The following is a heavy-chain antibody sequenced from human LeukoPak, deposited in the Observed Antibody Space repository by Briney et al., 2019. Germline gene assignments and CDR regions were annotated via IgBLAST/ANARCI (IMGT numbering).Heavy chain of an antibody. CDR1: GFTFSSYS. CDR3: AKDLSWGPSDY. Sequence: GGPLRLSCAASGFTFSSYSMNWVRQAPGKGLEWVSSISSSSSYIYYADSVKGRFTISRDNAKNSLYLQMNSLRAEDTAVYYCAKDLSWGPSDYWGQGTLVTVSS. CDR2: ISSSSSYI. V-gene: IGHV3-21*01. D-gene: IGHD3-16*01. J-gene: IGHJ4*02.